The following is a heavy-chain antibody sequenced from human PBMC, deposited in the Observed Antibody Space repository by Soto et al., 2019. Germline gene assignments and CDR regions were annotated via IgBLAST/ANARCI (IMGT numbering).Heavy chain of an antibody. J-gene: IGHJ6*03. CDR1: GGSISSSSYY. V-gene: IGHV4-39*01. CDR3: ARILYYSGTPYYYYYMDV. Sequence: QLQLQESGPGLVKPSETLSLTCTVSGGSISSSSYYWGWIRQPPGKGLEWIGSIYYSGSTYYNPSLKSRVTISVDTSKNQFSLKLSSVTAADTAVYYCARILYYSGTPYYYYYMDVWGKGTTVTVSS. D-gene: IGHD2-8*01. CDR2: IYYSGST.